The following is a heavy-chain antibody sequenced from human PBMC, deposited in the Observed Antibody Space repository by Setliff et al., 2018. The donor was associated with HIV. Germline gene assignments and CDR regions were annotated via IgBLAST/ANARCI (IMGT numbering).Heavy chain of an antibody. D-gene: IGHD3-10*01. J-gene: IGHJ2*01. Sequence: PSETLSLTCTVSGYSISSGYYWGWIRQPPGKGLEWIGSIYHSGSTYYNPSLKSRVTISVDTSKNQFSLKLSPVTAADTAVYYCARDPYGITTRDWYFDLWGRGTLVTVSS. CDR2: IYHSGST. CDR1: GYSISSGYY. CDR3: ARDPYGITTRDWYFDL. V-gene: IGHV4-38-2*02.